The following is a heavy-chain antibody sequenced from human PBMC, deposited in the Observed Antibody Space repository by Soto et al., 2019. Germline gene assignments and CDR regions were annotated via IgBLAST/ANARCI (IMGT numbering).Heavy chain of an antibody. CDR2: ISPYSGNT. Sequence: GASVKVSCKASGYTFTTYDLSWVRQAPGQGLEWMGWISPYSGNTKYAKKLQGRVTMTTDTSTNTAYVELRSLRSDDTAVYYCARERSGYSQTFDPWGQRTLVAVSS. D-gene: IGHD4-4*01. CDR3: ARERSGYSQTFDP. CDR1: GYTFTTYD. V-gene: IGHV1-18*01. J-gene: IGHJ5*02.